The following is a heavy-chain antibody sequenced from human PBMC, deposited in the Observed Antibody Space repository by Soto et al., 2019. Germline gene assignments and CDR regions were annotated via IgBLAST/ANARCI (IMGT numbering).Heavy chain of an antibody. D-gene: IGHD3-22*01. Sequence: QITLKESGPTLVKPTQTLTLTCTFSGFSLSTSGVGVGWIRQPPGKALEWLALIYWDDDKRYRPSLKSRHTDSLDTSKNEVVLTMTNMDRVDTATYYCAHLTYDSSVHYGMDVWGQGTTVTVSS. CDR3: AHLTYDSSVHYGMDV. V-gene: IGHV2-5*02. J-gene: IGHJ6*02. CDR2: IYWDDDK. CDR1: GFSLSTSGVG.